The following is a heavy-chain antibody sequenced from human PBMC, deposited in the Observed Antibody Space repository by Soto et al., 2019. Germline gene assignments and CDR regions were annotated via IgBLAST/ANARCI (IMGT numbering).Heavy chain of an antibody. J-gene: IGHJ4*02. CDR2: ISYDGSNK. CDR3: AREADLTRFPDDFPGAPGGYFDY. Sequence: GGSLRLSCAASGFTFSSYAMHWVRQAPGKGLEWVAVISYDGSNKYYADSVKGRFTISRDNSKNTLYLQMNSLRAEDTAVYYCAREADLTRFPDDFPGAPGGYFDYWGQGTLVTVSS. CDR1: GFTFSSYA. D-gene: IGHD3-3*01. V-gene: IGHV3-30-3*01.